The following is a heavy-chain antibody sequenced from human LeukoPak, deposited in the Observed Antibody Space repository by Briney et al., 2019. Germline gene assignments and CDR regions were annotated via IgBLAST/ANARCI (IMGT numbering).Heavy chain of an antibody. J-gene: IGHJ6*02. CDR2: IYSGGST. D-gene: IGHD3-16*01. CDR3: ARGTVWRLESYGLDV. Sequence: PGGSLRLSCVASGFTVSSKCMSWVRQAPGKGLEWVSVIYSGGSTYYGESVKGRFTISRDNSKNTVYLQMNALRAEDSAVYYCARGTVWRLESYGLDVWGQGTTVTVSS. V-gene: IGHV3-53*01. CDR1: GFTVSSKC.